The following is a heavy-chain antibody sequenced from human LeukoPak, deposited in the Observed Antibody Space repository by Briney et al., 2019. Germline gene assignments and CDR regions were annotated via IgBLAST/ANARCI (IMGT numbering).Heavy chain of an antibody. CDR3: ARAAGWLDP. V-gene: IGHV3-11*01. Sequence: GGSLRLSCVAPGFTFNDYSMSWIRQAPEKGLEWVSYIGNSDTTIYYADSVKGRFTISRDNAKNSLYLQMNSLRVEDTAVYYCARAAGWLDPWGQGTLVTVSS. CDR2: IGNSDTTI. J-gene: IGHJ5*02. CDR1: GFTFNDYS.